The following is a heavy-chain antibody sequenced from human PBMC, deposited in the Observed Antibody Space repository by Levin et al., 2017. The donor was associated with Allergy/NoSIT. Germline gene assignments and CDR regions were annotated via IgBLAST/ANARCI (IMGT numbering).Heavy chain of an antibody. V-gene: IGHV4-30-4*01. CDR2: IFYSGST. CDR3: VRGSDYDILTASRPPGI. D-gene: IGHD3-9*01. CDR1: GGSVSSGDYY. Sequence: SETLSLTCTVSGGSVSSGDYYWTWIRQPPGQGLEWIGQIFYSGSTFYNPSLQSRITISVDTAKNQFSLQLRSVTAADTAVYYCVRGSDYDILTASRPPGIWGQGTLVTVSS. J-gene: IGHJ3*02.